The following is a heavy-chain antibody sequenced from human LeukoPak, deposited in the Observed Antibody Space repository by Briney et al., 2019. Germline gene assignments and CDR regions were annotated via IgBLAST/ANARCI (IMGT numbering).Heavy chain of an antibody. J-gene: IGHJ2*01. CDR1: GGTFSNYT. CDR3: ARGFRGYDSSGYYPSPSRFWYFDL. CDR2: IIPILGIA. V-gene: IGHV1-69*02. Sequence: SVKVSCKASGGTFSNYTISWVRQAPGQGLEWMGRIIPILGIANYATKFQGRVTITADKSTGTAYMELSSLRSEDTAVYYCARGFRGYDSSGYYPSPSRFWYFDLWGRGTLVTVSS. D-gene: IGHD3-22*01.